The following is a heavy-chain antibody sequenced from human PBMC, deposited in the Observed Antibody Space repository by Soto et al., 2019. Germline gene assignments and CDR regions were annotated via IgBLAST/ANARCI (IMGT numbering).Heavy chain of an antibody. V-gene: IGHV3-21*01. CDR3: ARGYDFWSGWGPDYYYGMDV. CDR1: GFTFSSYS. D-gene: IGHD3-3*01. Sequence: GGSLRLSCAASGFTFSSYSMNWVRQAPGKGLEWVSSISSSSSYIYYADSVKGRFTISRDNAKNSLYLQMNSLRAEDTAVYYCARGYDFWSGWGPDYYYGMDVWGQGTTVTVSS. J-gene: IGHJ6*02. CDR2: ISSSSSYI.